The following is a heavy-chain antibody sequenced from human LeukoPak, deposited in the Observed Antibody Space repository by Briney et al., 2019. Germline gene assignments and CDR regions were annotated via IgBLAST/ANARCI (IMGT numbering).Heavy chain of an antibody. V-gene: IGHV3-11*04. D-gene: IGHD3-22*01. CDR1: GFTFSDYY. CDR3: ARAYYYDSSGSFDY. Sequence: GGSLRLSCAASGFTFSDYYMSWVRQAPGKGLEWVSYIRSSGSTSYYADSVKGRFTIARDNAKNSLYLQMNSLRAEDTAVYYCARAYYYDSSGSFDYWGQGTLVTDSS. CDR2: IRSSGSTS. J-gene: IGHJ4*02.